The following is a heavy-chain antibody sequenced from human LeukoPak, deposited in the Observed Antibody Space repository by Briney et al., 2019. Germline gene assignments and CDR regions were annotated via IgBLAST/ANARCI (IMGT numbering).Heavy chain of an antibody. J-gene: IGHJ6*03. V-gene: IGHV4-59*01. Sequence: PSETLSLTCNVSGGSIRGYYWSWIRQPPGKGLEWIGYIYSSGSTNYNPSLKSRVTMSVDTSKNQFSLKVSSVTAADTAVYYCARVFDPGSQAYFYYMDVWGKGTTVTISS. D-gene: IGHD3-10*01. CDR1: GGSIRGYY. CDR2: IYSSGST. CDR3: ARVFDPGSQAYFYYMDV.